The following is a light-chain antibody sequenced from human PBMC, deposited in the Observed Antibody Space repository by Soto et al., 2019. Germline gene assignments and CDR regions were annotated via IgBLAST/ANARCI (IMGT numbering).Light chain of an antibody. J-gene: IGKJ4*01. CDR2: DAS. CDR3: QQYNSYPLT. Sequence: DIQMTQSPSTLSASVGDRVTITCRASQSISSWLAWYQQKPGKAPKLLIYDASSFESGVPSRFSGSGSGTEFTLTISSLQPDDFATYYCQQYNSYPLTFGGGTKLEIK. CDR1: QSISSW. V-gene: IGKV1-5*01.